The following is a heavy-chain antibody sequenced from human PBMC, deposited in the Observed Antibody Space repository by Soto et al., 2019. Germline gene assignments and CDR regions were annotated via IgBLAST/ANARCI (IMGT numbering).Heavy chain of an antibody. J-gene: IGHJ4*02. D-gene: IGHD5-18*01. Sequence: TSETLSLTCTVSGGSISSSSYYWGWIRQPPGKGLEWIGSIYYSGSTYYNPSLKSRVTISVGTSKNQFSLKLSSVTAADTAVYYCARHVTAAMAPGYFDYWGQGTLVTVSS. CDR3: ARHVTAAMAPGYFDY. CDR1: GGSISSSSYY. V-gene: IGHV4-39*01. CDR2: IYYSGST.